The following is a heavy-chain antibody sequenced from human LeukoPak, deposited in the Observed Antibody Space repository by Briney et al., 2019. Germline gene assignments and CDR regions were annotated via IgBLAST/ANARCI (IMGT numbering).Heavy chain of an antibody. V-gene: IGHV3-30*04. D-gene: IGHD1-26*01. CDR3: ARVREARFDY. CDR2: ISYDGSNK. CDR1: GFTFSSYA. Sequence: GGSLRLSCAASGFTFSSYAMHWVRQAPGKGLEWVAAISYDGSNKYYADSVKGRFTIPRDNSKNTLYLQMNSLRAEDTAVYYCARVREARFDYWGQGTLVTVSS. J-gene: IGHJ4*02.